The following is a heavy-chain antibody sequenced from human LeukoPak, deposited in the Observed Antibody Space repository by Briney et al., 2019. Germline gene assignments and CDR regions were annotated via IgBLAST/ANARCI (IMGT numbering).Heavy chain of an antibody. V-gene: IGHV4-39*07. CDR1: GGSISSSSYY. CDR3: ARTTEGGYTYGYFYHYYMDV. Sequence: SETLSLTCTVSGGSISSSSYYWGWIRQPPGKGLEWIGYIYYSGSTYYNPSLKSRVTMSVDTSKNQFSLKLTSVTAADTAVYYCARTTEGGYTYGYFYHYYMDVWGKGTTVTISS. J-gene: IGHJ6*03. D-gene: IGHD5-18*01. CDR2: IYYSGST.